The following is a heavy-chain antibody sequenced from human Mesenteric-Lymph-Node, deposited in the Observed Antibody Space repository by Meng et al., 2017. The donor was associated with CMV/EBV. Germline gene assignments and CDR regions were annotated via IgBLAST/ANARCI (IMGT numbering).Heavy chain of an antibody. CDR2: IIPILGIA. Sequence: QVQLVQSGAEVKKPGSSVKFSCKASGGTFSSYTISWVRQAPGQGLEWMGRIIPILGIANYAQKFQRRVKINADKSTNTAYMELSRQISEDTAVYYCAGGIAAAGSRWFDPWGQGTLVTVSS. J-gene: IGHJ5*02. CDR3: AGGIAAAGSRWFDP. D-gene: IGHD6-13*01. CDR1: GGTFSSYT. V-gene: IGHV1-69*02.